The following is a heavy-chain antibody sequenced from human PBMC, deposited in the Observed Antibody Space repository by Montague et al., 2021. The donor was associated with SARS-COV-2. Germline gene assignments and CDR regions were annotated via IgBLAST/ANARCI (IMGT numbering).Heavy chain of an antibody. J-gene: IGHJ6*02. D-gene: IGHD3-3*01. Sequence: SETLSLTCAVSGGSISTSNWWTWVRQPPGKGLQWIGERYHDGRTNYNPSLKSRVTISLDKSKNQFSLNLTSVTAADTAVYYCARAGRVRFLEYGMDVWGQGTTVTVSS. CDR2: RYHDGRT. CDR1: GGSISTSNW. V-gene: IGHV4-4*02. CDR3: ARAGRVRFLEYGMDV.